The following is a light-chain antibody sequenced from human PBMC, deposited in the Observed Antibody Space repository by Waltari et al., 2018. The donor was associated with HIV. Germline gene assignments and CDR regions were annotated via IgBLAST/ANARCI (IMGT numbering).Light chain of an antibody. CDR2: GNS. CDR1: SSNIGAGHD. CDR3: QSYDSSLSGPVV. Sequence: QSVLTQPPSVSGAPGQRVTIPCTGSSSNIGAGHDVHWYQQLPGTAPKLLIYGNSNRPSGVPDRFSGSKSGTSASLAITGLQAEDEADYYCQSYDSSLSGPVVFGGGTKLTVL. V-gene: IGLV1-40*01. J-gene: IGLJ2*01.